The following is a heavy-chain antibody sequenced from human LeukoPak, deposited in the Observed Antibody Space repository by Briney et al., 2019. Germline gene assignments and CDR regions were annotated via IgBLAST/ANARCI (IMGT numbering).Heavy chain of an antibody. CDR3: ARHVRSGYSSGWYGDY. J-gene: IGHJ4*02. V-gene: IGHV4-39*01. CDR2: IYYSGST. Sequence: SETLSPTCTVSGGSISSSSYYWGWIRQPPGKGLEWIGSIYYSGSTYYNPSLKSRVTISVDTSKNQFSLKLSSVTAADTAVYYCARHVRSGYSSGWYGDYWGQGTLVTVS. D-gene: IGHD6-19*01. CDR1: GGSISSSSYY.